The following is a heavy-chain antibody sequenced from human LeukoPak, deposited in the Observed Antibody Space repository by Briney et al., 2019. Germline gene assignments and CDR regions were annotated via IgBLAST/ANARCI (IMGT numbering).Heavy chain of an antibody. V-gene: IGHV3-23*01. Sequence: PGGSLRLSCAASGFTLSSYAMNWVRQAPGKGLEWVSALSGSGANTYYADSVKGRFTISRDNSKNTLYLQMNSLRAEDTAVYYCAKDGDSHSPPYYFDYWGQGTLVTVSS. CDR1: GFTLSSYA. J-gene: IGHJ4*02. D-gene: IGHD2-21*01. CDR3: AKDGDSHSPPYYFDY. CDR2: LSGSGANT.